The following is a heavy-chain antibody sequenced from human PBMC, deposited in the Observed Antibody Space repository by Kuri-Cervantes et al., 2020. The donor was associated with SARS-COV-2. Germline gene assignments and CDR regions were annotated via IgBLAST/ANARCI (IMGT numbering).Heavy chain of an antibody. CDR2: INSDGSST. V-gene: IGHV3-74*01. Sequence: GESLKISCAASGFTFSSYWMHWVRQAPGKGLVWVSRINSDGSSTSYADSVKGRFTISRDNAKNTLYLQMNSLRAEDTAVYYCARGVGSWYYYYYYMDVWGKGTTVTVSS. J-gene: IGHJ6*03. D-gene: IGHD6-13*01. CDR1: GFTFSSYW. CDR3: ARGVGSWYYYYYYMDV.